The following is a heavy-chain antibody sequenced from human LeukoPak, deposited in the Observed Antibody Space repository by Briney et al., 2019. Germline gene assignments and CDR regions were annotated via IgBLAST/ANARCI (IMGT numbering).Heavy chain of an antibody. CDR2: FSSGSSTT. CDR3: GGGSGGILDLLFSN. D-gene: IGHD3-3*01. J-gene: IGHJ4*02. Sequence: GGSLRLSCAASGFTFSTYNMIWFRQAPGKGREWFSPFSSGSSTTYYSDSVKGRFTISRDNAKNSLYLQMISLRTKDTAVYYWGGGSGGILDLLFSNWGQETLVTVSS. CDR1: GFTFSTYN. V-gene: IGHV3-21*01.